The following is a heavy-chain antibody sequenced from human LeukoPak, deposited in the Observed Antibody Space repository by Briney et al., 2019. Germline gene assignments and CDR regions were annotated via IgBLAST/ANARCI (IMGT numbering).Heavy chain of an antibody. V-gene: IGHV1-69*13. D-gene: IGHD6-19*01. CDR3: ARTGYSSGWYRATSGYYYYMDV. J-gene: IGHJ6*03. CDR2: IIPIFGTA. CDR1: GGTFSSYA. Sequence: GASVKVSCKASGGTFSSYAISWVRQAPGQGLEWMGGIIPIFGTANYAQKFQGRVTITADESTSTAYMELSSLRSEDTAVYYCARTGYSSGWYRATSGYYYYMDVWGKGTTVTISS.